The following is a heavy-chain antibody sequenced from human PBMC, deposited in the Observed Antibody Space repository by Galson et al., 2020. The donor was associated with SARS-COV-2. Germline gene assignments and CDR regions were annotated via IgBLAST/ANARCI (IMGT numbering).Heavy chain of an antibody. CDR1: QFTFSSFA. CDR3: ARDETRAFDI. Sequence: LSLTCAASQFTFSSFAMHWVRQAPGMGPEWVALIAYDGVNKFYADSVKGRFTISRDNSKSTLYLQMNSLRPEDTAVYYCARDETRAFDIWGQGTRVAVSS. V-gene: IGHV3-30*01. CDR2: IAYDGVNK. J-gene: IGHJ3*02.